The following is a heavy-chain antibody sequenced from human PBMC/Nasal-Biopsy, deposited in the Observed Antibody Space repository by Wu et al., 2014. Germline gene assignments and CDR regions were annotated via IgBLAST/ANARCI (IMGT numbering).Heavy chain of an antibody. CDR1: GDSVSTNSAA. Sequence: AISGDSVSTNSAAWNWIRQSPSRGLEWLGRAYYRSKWFYDYAESVKSRIAIKPDTSQNQFSLQLSSVTPDDTAVYYCARDVGNTLPFDYWGQGTLVTVSS. CDR2: AYYRSKWFY. D-gene: IGHD1-7*01. CDR3: ARDVGNTLPFDY. J-gene: IGHJ4*02. V-gene: IGHV6-1*01.